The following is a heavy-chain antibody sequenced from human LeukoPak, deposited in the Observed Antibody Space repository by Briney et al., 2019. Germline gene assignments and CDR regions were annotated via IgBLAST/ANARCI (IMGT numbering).Heavy chain of an antibody. CDR1: GFTFSSYA. CDR3: ARYWDPRVRSFDI. CDR2: ISGNGGSI. J-gene: IGHJ3*02. Sequence: PRGSLRLSCAASGFTFSSYAMSWVRQAPGKGLEWVSLISGNGGSIVYADSVRGRFTISRDNSKNTFYLQMNSLRAEDTALYYCARYWDPRVRSFDIWGQGAVV. V-gene: IGHV3-23*01. D-gene: IGHD2-15*01.